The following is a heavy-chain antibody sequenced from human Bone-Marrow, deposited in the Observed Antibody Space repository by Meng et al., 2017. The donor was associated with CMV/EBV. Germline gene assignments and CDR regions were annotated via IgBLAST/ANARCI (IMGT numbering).Heavy chain of an antibody. Sequence: GGSLRLSCTASGFTFGDYAMSWVRQAPGKGLEWVGFIRSKAYGGTTEYAASVKGRFTISRDDSKSIAYLQMNSLKTEDTAVYYCTRGAPPPSYYDFWSGYYPFDYWGQGTLVTVSS. D-gene: IGHD3-3*01. CDR3: TRGAPPPSYYDFWSGYYPFDY. CDR1: GFTFGDYA. J-gene: IGHJ4*02. CDR2: IRSKAYGGTT. V-gene: IGHV3-49*04.